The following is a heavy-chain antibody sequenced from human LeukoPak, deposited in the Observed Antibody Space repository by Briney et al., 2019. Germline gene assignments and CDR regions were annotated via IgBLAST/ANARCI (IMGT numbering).Heavy chain of an antibody. CDR1: GFTFSSYA. CDR2: ISGSGGST. Sequence: GGSLRLSCAASGFTFSSYAMSWVRQAPGKGLEWVSAISGSGGSTYYADSVKGRFTISRDNAKNSLYLQMNSLRAEDTAFYYCAKDIRSAFDIWGQGTMVTVSS. V-gene: IGHV3-23*01. D-gene: IGHD1-14*01. CDR3: AKDIRSAFDI. J-gene: IGHJ3*02.